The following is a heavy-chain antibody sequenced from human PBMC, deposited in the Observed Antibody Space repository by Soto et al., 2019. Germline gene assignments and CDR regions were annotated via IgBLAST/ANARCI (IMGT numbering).Heavy chain of an antibody. Sequence: GGSLRLSCAASGFTFRSYAMSWVRQAPGKGLEWVSSIIDSGASTYYADSVKGRFTISRDNSKNTLYLQMNSLRADDTAIYYCGTRYYVSSGPTPWFDPWGQGTLVTVSS. D-gene: IGHD3-22*01. CDR1: GFTFRSYA. CDR2: IIDSGAST. V-gene: IGHV3-23*01. CDR3: GTRYYVSSGPTPWFDP. J-gene: IGHJ5*02.